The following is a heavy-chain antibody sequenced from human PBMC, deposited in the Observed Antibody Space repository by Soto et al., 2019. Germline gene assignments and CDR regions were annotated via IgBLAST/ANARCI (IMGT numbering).Heavy chain of an antibody. CDR2: INHSGST. Sequence: PSETLSLTCAVYGGSFGGYYWSWIRQPPGKGLEWIGEINHSGSTNYNPSLKSRVTISVDTSKNQFSLKLSSVTAADTAVYYCARLARLVDYWGQGTLVTVSS. CDR1: GGSFGGYY. V-gene: IGHV4-34*01. CDR3: ARLARLVDY. D-gene: IGHD2-8*02. J-gene: IGHJ4*02.